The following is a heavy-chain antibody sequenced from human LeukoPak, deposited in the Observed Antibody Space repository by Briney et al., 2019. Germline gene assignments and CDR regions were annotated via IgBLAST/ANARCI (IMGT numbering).Heavy chain of an antibody. J-gene: IGHJ4*02. CDR1: GFTFSSYV. CDR3: AKGSSSSRPYYFVS. V-gene: IGHV3-23*01. D-gene: IGHD6-13*01. Sequence: GGSLRLSCAASGFTFSSYVMSWVRQAPGEGLEWVSAVIGSYTYYADSVKGRFTISRDNSKNPLFLEMNSLRAGDTAVYYCAKGSSSSRPYYFVSWGLGTLVIVSS. CDR2: VIGSYT.